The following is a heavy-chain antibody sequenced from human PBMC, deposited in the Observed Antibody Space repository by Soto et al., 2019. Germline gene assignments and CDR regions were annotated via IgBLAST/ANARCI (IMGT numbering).Heavy chain of an antibody. D-gene: IGHD6-6*01. J-gene: IGHJ6*02. Sequence: GSLRLSCAASGFNFSTDNMSWVRKAPGQGLEWVSVIYSGGNKFYAESVKGRFTISGDNSKNTLYLQMNRVRVEDTAVYYCARDRSIAGRNYHYGMDVWGQGTTVTVSS. CDR2: IYSGGNK. CDR1: GFNFSTDN. CDR3: ARDRSIAGRNYHYGMDV. V-gene: IGHV3-53*01.